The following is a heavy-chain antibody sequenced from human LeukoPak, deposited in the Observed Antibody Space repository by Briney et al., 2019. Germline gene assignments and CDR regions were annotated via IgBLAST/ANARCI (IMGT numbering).Heavy chain of an antibody. V-gene: IGHV3-23*01. J-gene: IGHJ4*02. D-gene: IGHD3-10*01. CDR2: ISGSGGST. Sequence: PGGSRRLSCAASGFTFSSYAMSWVRQAPGKGLEWVSAISGSGGSTYYADSVKGRFTISRDNSKNTLYLQMNSLRAEDTAVYYCAKDMIYGSGSYYNPIFDYWGQGTLVTISS. CDR1: GFTFSSYA. CDR3: AKDMIYGSGSYYNPIFDY.